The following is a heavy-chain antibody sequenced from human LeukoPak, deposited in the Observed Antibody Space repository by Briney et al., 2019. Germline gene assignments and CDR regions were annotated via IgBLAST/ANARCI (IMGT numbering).Heavy chain of an antibody. D-gene: IGHD5-24*01. J-gene: IGHJ4*02. CDR3: LAQYYFDY. CDR1: GFTLSDDY. Sequence: GGSLRLSCAASGFTLSDDYMSWVRQTPGKGLEWVGRITSKGDGGTTHYPAPVTGRFIISRDDSKGTLYLQLNSLRTDDTAVYYCLAQYYFDYWGRGTLVTVSS. CDR2: ITSKGDGGTT. V-gene: IGHV3-15*01.